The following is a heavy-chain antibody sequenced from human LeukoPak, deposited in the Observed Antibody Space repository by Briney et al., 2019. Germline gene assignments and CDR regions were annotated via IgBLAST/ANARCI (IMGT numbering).Heavy chain of an antibody. CDR2: ISDGGGSI. V-gene: IGHV3-23*01. D-gene: IGHD2-2*01. Sequence: PGGSLRLSCAASGFTFSSYWMSWVRQAPGTGLEWVSAISDGGGSINYADSVKGRFTISRDNSKNTLSLQMNSLRAEDTAVYYCATGRSCPTCYLPDYWGQGTLVTVSS. CDR3: ATGRSCPTCYLPDY. CDR1: GFTFSSYW. J-gene: IGHJ4*02.